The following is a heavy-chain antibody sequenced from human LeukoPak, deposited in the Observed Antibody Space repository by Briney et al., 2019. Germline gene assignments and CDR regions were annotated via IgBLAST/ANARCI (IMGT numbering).Heavy chain of an antibody. CDR1: GFTFPNYG. Sequence: GGSLRLSCAASGFTFPNYGMNWVRQAPGKGLEWVSTISGSGGSMYYADSVKGRFTISRENSKNRLYLQMNSLRAEDTAVYYCARGSRGSCRGVYCYPLDYWGQGTLVTVSS. CDR2: ISGSGGSM. J-gene: IGHJ4*02. D-gene: IGHD2-15*01. CDR3: ARGSRGSCRGVYCYPLDY. V-gene: IGHV3-23*01.